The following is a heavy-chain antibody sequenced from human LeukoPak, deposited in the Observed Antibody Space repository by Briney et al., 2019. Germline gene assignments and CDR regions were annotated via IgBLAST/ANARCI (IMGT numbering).Heavy chain of an antibody. CDR2: IYSGGST. D-gene: IGHD4-17*01. CDR3: ARYGDYDYYMDV. CDR1: GFTFSSYE. V-gene: IGHV3-66*01. J-gene: IGHJ6*03. Sequence: GGSLRLSCAASGFTFSSYEMNWVRQAPGKGLEWVSVIYSGGSTYYADSVKGRFTISRDNSKNTLYLQMNNLRAEDTAVYYCARYGDYDYYMDVWGKETTVTISS.